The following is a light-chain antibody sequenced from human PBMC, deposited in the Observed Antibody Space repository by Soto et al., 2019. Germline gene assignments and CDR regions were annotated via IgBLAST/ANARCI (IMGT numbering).Light chain of an antibody. V-gene: IGKV3-15*01. CDR1: QSISSN. Sequence: MTQSPSTLSVSPGERATLSCRASQSISSNLAWYQQKPGQAPRLLIYGASTRATGIPARFSASGSGTDFTLTISSLQSEDFAVYYCQQYNNWPLTFGGGTKVDIK. CDR2: GAS. J-gene: IGKJ4*01. CDR3: QQYNNWPLT.